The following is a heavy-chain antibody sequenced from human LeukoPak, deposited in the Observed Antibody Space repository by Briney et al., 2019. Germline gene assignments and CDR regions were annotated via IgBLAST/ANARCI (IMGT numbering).Heavy chain of an antibody. CDR1: GYTFTSYG. CDR2: ISAYNGNT. J-gene: IGHJ5*02. D-gene: IGHD3-9*01. V-gene: IGHV1-18*01. Sequence: ASVKVSCKASGYTFTSYGISWVRQAPEQGLEWMGWISAYNGNTNYAQKLQGRVTMTTDTSTSTAYMELRSLRSDDTAVYYCARGTHYDILTGYPTWFDPWGQGTLVTVSS. CDR3: ARGTHYDILTGYPTWFDP.